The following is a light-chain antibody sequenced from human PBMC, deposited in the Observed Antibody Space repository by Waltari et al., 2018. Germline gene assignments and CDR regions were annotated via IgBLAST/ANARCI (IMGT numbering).Light chain of an antibody. CDR3: SSYAGTDNFVV. CDR2: EVN. CDR1: SSDVGAYDY. V-gene: IGLV2-8*01. Sequence: QSALTQPPSASGSPGQSVTISCTGTSSDVGAYDYVSWYQHHPDKAPKLLIFEVNKWPSGVPDRFSGSKSGNTASLTVSGLQAEDEADYYCSSYAGTDNFVVFGGGTKLTVL. J-gene: IGLJ2*01.